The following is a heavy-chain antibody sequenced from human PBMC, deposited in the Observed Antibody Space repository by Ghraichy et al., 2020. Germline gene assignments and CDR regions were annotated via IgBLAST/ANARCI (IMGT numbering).Heavy chain of an antibody. CDR1: GFSLSTSGVA. Sequence: SGPTLVKPTQTLTLTCTFSGFSLSTSGVAVGWVRQSPGKALEWLAIIYWDDDKRYNPSLKSRLTVTKGPSENQVVLTLTNMDPVDTATNYCEQSLRRDGYNMYSYYIDVWGKGTTVTVSS. CDR3: EQSLRRDGYNMYSYYIDV. V-gene: IGHV2-5*02. D-gene: IGHD5-24*01. CDR2: IYWDDDK. J-gene: IGHJ6*03.